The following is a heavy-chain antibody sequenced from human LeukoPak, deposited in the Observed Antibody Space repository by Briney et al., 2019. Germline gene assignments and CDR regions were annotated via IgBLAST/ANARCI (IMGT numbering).Heavy chain of an antibody. Sequence: GGSLRLSCAASGFTFSSYAMHWVRQAPGKGLEWVAVISYDGSNKYYADSVKGRFTISRDNSKSTPYLQMNSLRAEDTAVYYCARVGGSYAQPNDYWGQGTLVTVSS. V-gene: IGHV3-30*04. CDR3: ARVGGSYAQPNDY. CDR1: GFTFSSYA. D-gene: IGHD1-26*01. CDR2: ISYDGSNK. J-gene: IGHJ4*02.